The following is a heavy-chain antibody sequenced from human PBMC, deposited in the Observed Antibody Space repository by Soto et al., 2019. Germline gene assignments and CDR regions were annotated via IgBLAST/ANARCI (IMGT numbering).Heavy chain of an antibody. D-gene: IGHD3-10*01. CDR1: GGSISSYY. J-gene: IGHJ4*02. CDR2: IYYSGST. V-gene: IGHV4-59*01. Sequence: SETLSLTCTVSGGSISSYYWSWIRQPPGKGLEWIGYIYYSGSTNYNPSLKSRVTISVDTSKNQFSLKLSSVTAADTAVYYCARKAGATMVRGVISYYFDYWGQGTLVTVSS. CDR3: ARKAGATMVRGVISYYFDY.